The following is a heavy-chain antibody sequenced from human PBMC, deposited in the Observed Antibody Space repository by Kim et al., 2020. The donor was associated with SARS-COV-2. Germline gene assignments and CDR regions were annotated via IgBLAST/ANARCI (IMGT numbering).Heavy chain of an antibody. D-gene: IGHD5-12*01. Sequence: YAAAIKGRFTITRDNAKNSLYLQMNSLRAEDTAVYYCAGDGVGGYDYPYWGQGTLVTVSS. V-gene: IGHV3-21*01. CDR3: AGDGVGGYDYPY. J-gene: IGHJ4*02.